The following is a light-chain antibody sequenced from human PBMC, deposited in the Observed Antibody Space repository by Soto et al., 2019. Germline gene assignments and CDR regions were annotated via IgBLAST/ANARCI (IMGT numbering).Light chain of an antibody. V-gene: IGLV1-47*02. Sequence: QSVLTQPPSASGTAGQGVTISCSGGDSNIGSNSVYWYQHLPRTAPKLLIYYNNQRPSGVPDRFAGSRSGTSASLAIVGLRSEDVAVYYCAAWDASLSACVFGNGTKLTVL. CDR2: YNN. CDR1: DSNIGSNS. J-gene: IGLJ1*01. CDR3: AAWDASLSACV.